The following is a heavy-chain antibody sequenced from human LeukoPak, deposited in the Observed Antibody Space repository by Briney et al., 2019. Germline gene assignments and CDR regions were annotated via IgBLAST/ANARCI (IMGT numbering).Heavy chain of an antibody. CDR1: GGSISSGSYY. J-gene: IGHJ4*02. CDR3: ARDYCSSTSCYFDY. V-gene: IGHV4-61*02. D-gene: IGHD2-2*01. Sequence: KPSQTLSLTCTVSGGSISSGSYYWSWIRQPAGKGLEWIGRIYTSGSTNYNPSLKSRVTISVDTSKNQFSLKLSSVTAADTAVYYGARDYCSSTSCYFDYWGQGTLVTVSS. CDR2: IYTSGST.